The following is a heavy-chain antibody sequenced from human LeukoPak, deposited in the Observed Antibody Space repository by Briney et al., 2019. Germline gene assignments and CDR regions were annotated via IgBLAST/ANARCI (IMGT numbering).Heavy chain of an antibody. J-gene: IGHJ4*02. CDR2: INNDGSGT. CDR3: ARGYSGSYYN. Sequence: GVSLRLSCAASGFTFSSYWMHWVRQAPGKGLLWVSRINNDGSGTTYADSVKGRFTIARDNAKNTLYLQMNSLRAEDTAVYYCARGYSGSYYNWGQGTLVTVSS. CDR1: GFTFSSYW. V-gene: IGHV3-74*01. D-gene: IGHD1-26*01.